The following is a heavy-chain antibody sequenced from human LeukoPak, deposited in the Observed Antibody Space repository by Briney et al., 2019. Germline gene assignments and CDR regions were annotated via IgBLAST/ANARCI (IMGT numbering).Heavy chain of an antibody. V-gene: IGHV4-59*01. J-gene: IGHJ5*02. CDR3: ARVIAAPNWLDP. Sequence: SETLSLTCTLSGGSITSYYWSWIRQPPGKGLEWIGHVYYSGSTKYNPTLKNRVTISVDTSKSHFSLKLTSVTAADTAVYYCARVIAAPNWLDPWGQGILVSVSS. CDR1: GGSITSYY. D-gene: IGHD3-22*01. CDR2: VYYSGST.